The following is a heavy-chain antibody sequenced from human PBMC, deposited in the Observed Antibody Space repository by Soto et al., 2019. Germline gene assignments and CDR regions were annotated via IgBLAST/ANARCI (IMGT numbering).Heavy chain of an antibody. D-gene: IGHD6-19*01. CDR3: ATMYSSGHPTYGFHI. CDR1: FSFSTYN. Sequence: GGSLRLSCAGFSFSTYNVHWVRRAPGKGLEWVAVVSSDGNNKYYADSVEGRFTISRDNSKNTLYLEMNSLRTEDTAVYYCATMYSSGHPTYGFHIWGQGTLVTVS. J-gene: IGHJ3*02. V-gene: IGHV3-30*14. CDR2: VSSDGNNK.